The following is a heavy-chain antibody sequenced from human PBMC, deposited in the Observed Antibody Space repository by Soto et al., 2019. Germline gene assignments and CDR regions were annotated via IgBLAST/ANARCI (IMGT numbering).Heavy chain of an antibody. V-gene: IGHV1-3*01. J-gene: IGHJ6*02. CDR3: ARDQLRFLEWYPGYYYGMDV. Sequence: GASVKVSCKASGYTFTSYAMHWVRQAPGQRLEWMGWINAGNGNTKYSQKFQGRVTITRDTSASTAYMELSSLRSEDTAVYYCARDQLRFLEWYPGYYYGMDVWGQGTTVTVSS. CDR2: INAGNGNT. D-gene: IGHD3-3*01. CDR1: GYTFTSYA.